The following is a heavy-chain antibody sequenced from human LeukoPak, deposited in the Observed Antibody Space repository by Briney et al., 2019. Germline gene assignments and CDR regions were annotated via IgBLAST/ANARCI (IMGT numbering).Heavy chain of an antibody. V-gene: IGHV3-15*01. CDR3: TTDPTYYYGSGSYYRYFDY. CDR1: GFTFSNAW. CDR2: IKSKNDGGTT. Sequence: PGGSLRLSCAASGFTFSNAWMSWVRQAPGKGLEWVGRIKSKNDGGTTDYAAPVKGRFTISRDESKNTLYQQMNSLKTEDTAVYYCTTDPTYYYGSGSYYRYFDYWGQGTLVTVSS. D-gene: IGHD3-10*01. J-gene: IGHJ4*02.